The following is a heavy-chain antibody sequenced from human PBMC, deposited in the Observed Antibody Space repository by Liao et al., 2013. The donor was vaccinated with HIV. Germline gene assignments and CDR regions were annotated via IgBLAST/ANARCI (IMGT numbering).Heavy chain of an antibody. Sequence: QVQLQQWGAGLLKPSETLSLTCAVYGGSFSGYYWSWIRQPPGKGLEWIGEINHSGSTNYNPSLKSRVTISVDTSENQFSLKLRSVTAADTAVYYCARGGGQSLDYWGQGTLVTVSS. D-gene: IGHD6-19*01. CDR2: INHSGST. CDR1: GGSFSGYY. J-gene: IGHJ4*02. CDR3: ARGGGQSLDY. V-gene: IGHV4-34*01.